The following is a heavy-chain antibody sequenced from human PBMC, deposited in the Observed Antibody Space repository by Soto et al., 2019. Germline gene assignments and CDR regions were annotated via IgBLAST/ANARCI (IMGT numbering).Heavy chain of an antibody. D-gene: IGHD2-2*01. Sequence: GGSLILSCAAAGFTFSSYSMNWVRPAPGKGLEWVSYISSSSSTIYYADSVKGRFTISRDNAKNSLYLQMNSLRDEDTAVYYCARDIVLVPAAQEGTLSGYYYYGMDVWGQGTTVTVSS. CDR3: ARDIVLVPAAQEGTLSGYYYYGMDV. CDR1: GFTFSSYS. V-gene: IGHV3-48*02. CDR2: ISSSSSTI. J-gene: IGHJ6*02.